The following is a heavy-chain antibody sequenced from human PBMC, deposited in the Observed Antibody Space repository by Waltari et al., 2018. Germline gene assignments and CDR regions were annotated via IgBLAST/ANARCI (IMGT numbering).Heavy chain of an antibody. V-gene: IGHV4-59*01. D-gene: IGHD5-18*01. J-gene: IGHJ4*02. CDR2: IDYSGSN. CDR1: GGSISSYY. Sequence: QVQLQASGPGLVKPSETLSLTCTVSGGSISSYYWSWIRQPPGKGRGWLGYIDYSGSNNYNPPLKSRGTISVDTSKTQFSLKLSSVTAADTAVYYCASMTAETAMAPFDYWGQGTLVTVSS. CDR3: ASMTAETAMAPFDY.